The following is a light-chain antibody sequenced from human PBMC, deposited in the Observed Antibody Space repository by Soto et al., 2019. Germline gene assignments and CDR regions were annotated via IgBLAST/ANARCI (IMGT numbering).Light chain of an antibody. Sequence: EIVLTQSPATLSLSPGERATLSCRASQSVSSYLAWYQQRPGQAPRLLIYDASNRATGIPAKFSGSGSGTDFTLTISTLEPEDFAVYYCQQRSNWPPTFGRGTKVAIK. CDR3: QQRSNWPPT. J-gene: IGKJ4*01. CDR2: DAS. CDR1: QSVSSY. V-gene: IGKV3-11*01.